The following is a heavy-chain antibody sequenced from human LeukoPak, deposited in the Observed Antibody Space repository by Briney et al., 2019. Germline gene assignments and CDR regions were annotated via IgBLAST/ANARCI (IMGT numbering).Heavy chain of an antibody. V-gene: IGHV3-64*01. J-gene: IGHJ3*02. Sequence: GGSLRLSCAASGFTFSTYAMHWVRQAPGKGLEYVSGISSNGGSTYYANSVKGRFTISRDNSKNTLYLQMNSLRAEDTAVYYCAKDLYYGSGLDAFDIWGQGTMVTVSS. CDR2: ISSNGGST. CDR3: AKDLYYGSGLDAFDI. D-gene: IGHD3-10*01. CDR1: GFTFSTYA.